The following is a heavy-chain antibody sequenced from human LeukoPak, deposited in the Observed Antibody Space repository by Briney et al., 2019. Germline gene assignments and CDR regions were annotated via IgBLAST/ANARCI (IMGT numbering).Heavy chain of an antibody. D-gene: IGHD1-26*01. CDR1: GLTFSSYA. CDR3: ARERQGSSYYDGKESFDY. V-gene: IGHV3-7*01. Sequence: GGSLRLSCAASGLTFSSYAISWVRQAPGKGLEWVANIEQDGREKNYVESVKGRFTISRDNGKYSLYLEMNSLRAEDTAVYFCARERQGSSYYDGKESFDYWGQGTLVTVSS. J-gene: IGHJ4*02. CDR2: IEQDGREK.